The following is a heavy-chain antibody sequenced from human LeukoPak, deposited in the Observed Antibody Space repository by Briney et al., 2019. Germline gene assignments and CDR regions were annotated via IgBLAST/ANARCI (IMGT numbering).Heavy chain of an antibody. V-gene: IGHV4-34*01. CDR2: INHSGST. CDR1: GGSFSGYY. D-gene: IGHD3-16*01. Sequence: SETLSLTCAVYGGSFSGYYWSWIRQPPGKGLEWIGEINHSGSTNYNPSLKSRVTISVDTSKNQFSLKLSSVTAADTAVYYCARDSLGGLDYWGQGTLVTVSS. CDR3: ARDSLGGLDY. J-gene: IGHJ4*02.